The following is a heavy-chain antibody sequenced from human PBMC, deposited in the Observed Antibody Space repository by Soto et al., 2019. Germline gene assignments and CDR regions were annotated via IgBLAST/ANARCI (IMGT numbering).Heavy chain of an antibody. CDR3: ARDLSGLRVWQLLSSGFDY. V-gene: IGHV3-48*04. CDR2: ISSSSSTI. CDR1: GFTFSSYS. J-gene: IGHJ4*02. D-gene: IGHD1-26*01. Sequence: GGSLRLSCAASGFTFSSYSMNWVRQAPGKGLEWVSYISSSSSTIYYADSVKGRFTISRDNAKNSLYLQMNSLRAEDTAVYYCARDLSGLRVWQLLSSGFDYWGQGTLVTVSS.